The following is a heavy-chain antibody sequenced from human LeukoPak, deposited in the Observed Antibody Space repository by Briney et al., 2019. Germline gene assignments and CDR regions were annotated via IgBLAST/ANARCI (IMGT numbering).Heavy chain of an antibody. Sequence: PGGSLRLSCAASGFTFSSYAMSWVRQAPGKGLEWVSAISGSGGSPYYADSVKGRFTISRDNSKNTLDLQMNSLRAEDTAVYYCATSRRDGYNFDYWGQGTLVTVSS. V-gene: IGHV3-23*01. J-gene: IGHJ4*02. D-gene: IGHD5-24*01. CDR3: ATSRRDGYNFDY. CDR2: ISGSGGSP. CDR1: GFTFSSYA.